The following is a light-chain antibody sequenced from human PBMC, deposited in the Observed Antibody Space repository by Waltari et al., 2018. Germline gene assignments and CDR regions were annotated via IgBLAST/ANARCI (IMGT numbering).Light chain of an antibody. CDR2: DDS. V-gene: IGLV3-21*01. Sequence: SFVLTQPPSVLVAPGKTAKITCEGHAIDKTTAHWYQQRAGLAPVVVIFDDSERPSGIPERFSGSNSGGPAALTISRVEAGDEADYYCQVWDSGRDQQVFGGGTNLIVL. J-gene: IGLJ2*01. CDR1: AIDKTT. CDR3: QVWDSGRDQQV.